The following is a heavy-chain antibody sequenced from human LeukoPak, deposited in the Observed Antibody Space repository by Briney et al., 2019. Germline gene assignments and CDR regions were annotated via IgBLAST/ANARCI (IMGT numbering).Heavy chain of an antibody. Sequence: SVKVSCKASGGTFSSYAISWVRQAPGQGLEWMGGTIPIFGTANYAQKFQGRVTITADKSTSTAYMELSSLRSEDTAVYYCARSSIIAAAGPYYFDYWGQGTLVTVSS. J-gene: IGHJ4*02. CDR3: ARSSIIAAAGPYYFDY. D-gene: IGHD6-13*01. CDR1: GGTFSSYA. CDR2: TIPIFGTA. V-gene: IGHV1-69*06.